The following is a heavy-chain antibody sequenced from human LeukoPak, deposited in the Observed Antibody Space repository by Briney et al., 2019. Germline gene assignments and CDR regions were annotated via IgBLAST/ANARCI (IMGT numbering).Heavy chain of an antibody. J-gene: IGHJ4*02. CDR3: ARQRHLTEEYYYGSGSYYSPSFDY. D-gene: IGHD3-10*01. CDR1: GGSISSSSYY. CDR2: IYYSGST. Sequence: SETLSLTCTVSGGSISSSSYYWGWIRQPPGKGLEWIGSIYYSGSTYYNPSLKSRVTISVDTSKNQFSLKLSSVTAADTAVYYCARQRHLTEEYYYGSGSYYSPSFDYWSQGTLVTVSS. V-gene: IGHV4-39*01.